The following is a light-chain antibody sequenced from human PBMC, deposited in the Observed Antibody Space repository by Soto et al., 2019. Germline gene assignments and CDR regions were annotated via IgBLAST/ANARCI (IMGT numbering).Light chain of an antibody. V-gene: IGLV2-14*01. Sequence: QSVLTQPASVSGSPGQSITISCTGSSSDVGGYNYVSWYQQHPGKAPRLMMYEVSNRPSGVSIRFSGSKSGNTASLTISGLQTEDEADYYCSSYTSTTTVVFGGGTKVTVL. CDR2: EVS. CDR1: SSDVGGYNY. CDR3: SSYTSTTTVV. J-gene: IGLJ2*01.